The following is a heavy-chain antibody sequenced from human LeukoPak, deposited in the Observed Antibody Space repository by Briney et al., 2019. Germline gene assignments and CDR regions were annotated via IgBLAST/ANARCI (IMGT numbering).Heavy chain of an antibody. V-gene: IGHV1-46*01. CDR1: VYTFTSYY. Sequence: ASVKVSCKASVYTFTSYYLHWVRQAPGQGLEWMVIINLSGGSTNYAQKFQGRVTMTRDTSTSTLYMELSSLRSEDTAVYYCVRKIAAPNKGFDYWGQGTLVTVSS. CDR2: INLSGGST. D-gene: IGHD6-6*01. CDR3: VRKIAAPNKGFDY. J-gene: IGHJ4*02.